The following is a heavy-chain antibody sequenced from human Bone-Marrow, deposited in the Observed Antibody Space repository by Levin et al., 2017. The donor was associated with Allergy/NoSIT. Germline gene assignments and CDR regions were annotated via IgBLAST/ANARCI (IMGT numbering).Heavy chain of an antibody. Sequence: GESLKISCAASGFPFSDYYMSWIRQAPGKGLEWIAYITIGNSVYYADSVQGRFTISRDNSKNSVFLQMNSLRPEDTAVYYCARDQGITGDYDYWGQGTLVTVSS. CDR3: ARDQGITGDYDY. CDR1: GFPFSDYY. D-gene: IGHD3-16*01. V-gene: IGHV3-11*01. CDR2: ITIGNSV. J-gene: IGHJ4*02.